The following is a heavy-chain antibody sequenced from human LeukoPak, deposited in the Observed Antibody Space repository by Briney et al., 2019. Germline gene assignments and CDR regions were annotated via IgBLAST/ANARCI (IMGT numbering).Heavy chain of an antibody. Sequence: PSETLSLTCTVSGGSISSYYWSWIRQPPGKGLEWIGYIYYSGSTNYNPSLKSRVTISVDTSKNQFSLKLSSVTAADTAVYYCARGRNRWELHYWGQGTLVTVSS. V-gene: IGHV4-59*01. D-gene: IGHD1-26*01. CDR1: GGSISSYY. CDR3: ARGRNRWELHY. J-gene: IGHJ4*02. CDR2: IYYSGST.